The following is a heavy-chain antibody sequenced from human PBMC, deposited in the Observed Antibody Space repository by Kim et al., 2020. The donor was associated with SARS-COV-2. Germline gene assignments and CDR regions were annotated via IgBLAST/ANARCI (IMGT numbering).Heavy chain of an antibody. J-gene: IGHJ4*02. CDR1: GFTFSSFW. D-gene: IGHD5-18*01. V-gene: IGHV3-7*01. Sequence: GGSLRLSCAASGFTFSSFWMSWVRQAPGKGLEFLANINQDGSVENYEDSVKGRFTVSRDNAKSSVYLQLNSLRAEDTAVFYCARDPGSSSFDYWGQGSLVTVSS. CDR3: ARDPGSSSFDY. CDR2: INQDGSVE.